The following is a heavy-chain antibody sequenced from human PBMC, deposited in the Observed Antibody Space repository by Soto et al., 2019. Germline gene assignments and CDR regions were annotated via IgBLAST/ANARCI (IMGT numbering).Heavy chain of an antibody. J-gene: IGHJ6*02. CDR1: GYTLTELS. D-gene: IGHD3-3*01. Sequence: ASVKVSCKVSGYTLTELSMHWVRQAPGKGLEWMGGFDPEDGETIYAQKFQGRVTMTEDTSTDTAYMELSSLRSENTAVYYCATETGQRSGDDFWSCYHYPQGDYYGMDVWGQGTTVTVSS. CDR3: ATETGQRSGDDFWSCYHYPQGDYYGMDV. CDR2: FDPEDGET. V-gene: IGHV1-24*01.